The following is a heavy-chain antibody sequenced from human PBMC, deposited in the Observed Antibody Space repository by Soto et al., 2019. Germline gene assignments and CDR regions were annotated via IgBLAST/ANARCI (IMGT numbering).Heavy chain of an antibody. CDR3: AKGSFGFDP. CDR2: ISRSGDST. V-gene: IGHV3-23*01. Sequence: GGSLRLSCAASGVTFTSYAMTWVRQVPGEGLQWVSSISRSGDSTYYADSVKGRFTTSRDNSKNTLYLQMNSLRAEDTAIYYCAKGSFGFDPWGQGTQVTVSS. D-gene: IGHD3-10*01. CDR1: GVTFTSYA. J-gene: IGHJ5*02.